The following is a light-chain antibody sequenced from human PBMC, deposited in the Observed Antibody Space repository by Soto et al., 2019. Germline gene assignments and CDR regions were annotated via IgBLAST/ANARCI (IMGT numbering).Light chain of an antibody. CDR2: GAS. CDR1: QGSNYY. CDR3: QTSSGALCT. J-gene: IGKJ1*01. Sequence: DIQMTQSPSSMSASVGDRVTITCRASQGSNYYLSWYQQKPGTVPTLLIYGASTLQLGVPSRFSGSGSGTDFTRTIRSLQPEDVATYYCQTSSGALCTFGQGTKWEIK. V-gene: IGKV1-27*01.